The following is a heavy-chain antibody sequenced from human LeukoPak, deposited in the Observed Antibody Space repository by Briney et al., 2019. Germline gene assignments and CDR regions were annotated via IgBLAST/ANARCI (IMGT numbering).Heavy chain of an antibody. CDR3: ARRSTTPRHYYYMDV. CDR1: GYSFTTYW. J-gene: IGHJ6*03. D-gene: IGHD6-13*01. CDR2: IYPGDSDT. Sequence: GESLKISCKGSGYSFTTYWIGWVRQMPGKGLEWMGIIYPGDSDTRYSPSFQGQVTISADKSISTAYLQWSSLKASDTAMYYCARRSTTPRHYYYMDVWGKGTTVTVSS. V-gene: IGHV5-51*01.